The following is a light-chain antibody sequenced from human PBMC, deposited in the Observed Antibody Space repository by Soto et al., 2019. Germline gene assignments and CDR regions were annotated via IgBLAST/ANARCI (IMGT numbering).Light chain of an antibody. CDR1: QGISSY. Sequence: DIQLTQSRSFLSASVGDRVTITCRASQGISSYLAWYQQKPGTAPKLLIYAASTLQRGVPSRFSGSGSGTEFTLTISSLQPEDFATYYCQKLNSYPLTFGGGTKVEIK. CDR2: AAS. V-gene: IGKV1-9*01. J-gene: IGKJ4*01. CDR3: QKLNSYPLT.